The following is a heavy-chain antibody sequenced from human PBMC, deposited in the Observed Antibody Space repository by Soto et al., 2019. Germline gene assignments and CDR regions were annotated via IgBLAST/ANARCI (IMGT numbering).Heavy chain of an antibody. J-gene: IGHJ6*02. CDR3: ARRDSSSWYEGYGMDV. D-gene: IGHD6-13*01. Sequence: PGESLKISCKGSGYSFTSYWIGWVRQMPGKGLEWMGIIYPGDSDTRYSPSFQGQVTISADKSISTAYLQWSSLKASDTAMYYCARRDSSSWYEGYGMDVWGQGTTVTVSS. V-gene: IGHV5-51*01. CDR1: GYSFTSYW. CDR2: IYPGDSDT.